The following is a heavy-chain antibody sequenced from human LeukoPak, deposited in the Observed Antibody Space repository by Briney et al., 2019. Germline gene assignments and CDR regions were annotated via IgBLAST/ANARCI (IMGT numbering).Heavy chain of an antibody. CDR2: IYHSGST. Sequence: SETLSLTCTVSGYSISSGYYWGWIRQPPGKGLEWIGSIYHSGSTYYNPSLKSRVTISVDTSKNQFSLKLSSVTAADTAVYYCARHSSGWYPYYFDYWGQGTLVTVSS. CDR3: ARHSSGWYPYYFDY. J-gene: IGHJ4*02. CDR1: GYSISSGYY. V-gene: IGHV4-38-2*02. D-gene: IGHD6-19*01.